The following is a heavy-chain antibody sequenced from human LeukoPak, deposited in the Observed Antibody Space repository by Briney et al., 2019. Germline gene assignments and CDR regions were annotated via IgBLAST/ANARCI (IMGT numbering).Heavy chain of an antibody. CDR1: GGTFSSYA. V-gene: IGHV1-69*05. J-gene: IGHJ4*02. D-gene: IGHD5-24*01. CDR2: IIPIFGTA. CDR3: AGDRDGYNYVFDY. Sequence: SVKVSCKASGGTFSSYAISWLRQAPGQGLEWMGGIIPIFGTANYAQKFQGRVTITTDESTSTAYMELSSLRSEDTAVYYCAGDRDGYNYVFDYWGQGTLVTVSS.